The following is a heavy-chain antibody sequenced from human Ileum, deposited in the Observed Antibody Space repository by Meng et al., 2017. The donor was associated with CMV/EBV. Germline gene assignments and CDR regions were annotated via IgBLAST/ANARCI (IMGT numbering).Heavy chain of an antibody. CDR1: GASISSYH. D-gene: IGHD2-15*01. CDR2: IYTSGTS. J-gene: IGHJ4*02. V-gene: IGHV4-4*07. CDR3: ARDVRLVGHFDY. Sequence: VRLQGLEPGLWKPSETLSLPCGVSGASISSYHWGWIRAPAGKGLEWIGLIYTSGTSSYSPSLKSRVTMSVDKSKNQVSLKLTSVTAAYTAVYYCARDVRLVGHFDYWGQGTLVTVSS.